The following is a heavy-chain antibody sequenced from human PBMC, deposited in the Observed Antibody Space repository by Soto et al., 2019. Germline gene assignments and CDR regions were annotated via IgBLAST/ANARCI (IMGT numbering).Heavy chain of an antibody. CDR2: IIPIFGTA. Sequence: SVKVSCKASGGTFSSYAISWVRQAPGQGLEWMGGIIPIFGTANYAQKFQGRVTITADESTSTAYMELSSLRSEDTAVYYCASLWSGYYKHSGAFDIWGQGTMVTVSS. J-gene: IGHJ3*02. V-gene: IGHV1-69*13. D-gene: IGHD3-3*01. CDR1: GGTFSSYA. CDR3: ASLWSGYYKHSGAFDI.